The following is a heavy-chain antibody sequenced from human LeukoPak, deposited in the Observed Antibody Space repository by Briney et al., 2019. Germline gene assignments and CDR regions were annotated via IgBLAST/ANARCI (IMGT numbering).Heavy chain of an antibody. CDR3: ARGRGSNNWNYGEDY. Sequence: SVKVSCKASRGTFSSYAISWVRQAPGQGLEWMGRIIPIFGIANYAQKFQGRVTITADKSTSTAYMELSSLRSEDTAVYYCARGRGSNNWNYGEDYWGQGTLVTVSS. V-gene: IGHV1-69*04. J-gene: IGHJ4*02. CDR2: IIPIFGIA. D-gene: IGHD1-7*01. CDR1: RGTFSSYA.